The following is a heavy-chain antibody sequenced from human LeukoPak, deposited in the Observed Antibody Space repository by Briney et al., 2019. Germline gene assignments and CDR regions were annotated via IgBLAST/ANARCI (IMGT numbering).Heavy chain of an antibody. J-gene: IGHJ4*02. CDR3: VRESGGYYGGAFDY. D-gene: IGHD3-22*01. Sequence: ASVKVSCKASGYSFPNYGINWVRQAPGQGLEWMGWISAYNGNTNYAQKHQGRVTMTTDTSTSTAYMELRSLRSDDTAVYYCVRESGGYYGGAFDYWGQGTLVTVSS. CDR2: ISAYNGNT. V-gene: IGHV1-18*01. CDR1: GYSFPNYG.